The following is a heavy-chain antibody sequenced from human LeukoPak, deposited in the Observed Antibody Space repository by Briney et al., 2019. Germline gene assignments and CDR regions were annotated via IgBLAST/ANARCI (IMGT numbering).Heavy chain of an antibody. CDR3: TTVRGYSYGWTRFLADY. Sequence: GGSLRLSCAASGFTFSNAWMSWVRQAPGKGLEWVGRIKSKTDGGTTDYAAPVKGGFTISRDDSKNTLYLQMNSLKTEDTAVYYCTTVRGYSYGWTRFLADYWGQGTLVTVSS. J-gene: IGHJ4*02. V-gene: IGHV3-15*01. CDR1: GFTFSNAW. CDR2: IKSKTDGGTT. D-gene: IGHD5-18*01.